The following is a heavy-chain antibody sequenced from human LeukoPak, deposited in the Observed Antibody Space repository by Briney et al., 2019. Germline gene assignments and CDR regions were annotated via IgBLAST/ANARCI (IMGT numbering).Heavy chain of an antibody. Sequence: GGSLRLSCVASGFTFTQYWMTWVRQAPGMGLEWVARLHPDGSERNYVGSVEGRFTVFGDNAKSSLFLQMHSLRVEDTAVYYCARGGYSFDYLGQGTLVTVPS. D-gene: IGHD5-12*01. J-gene: IGHJ4*02. CDR2: LHPDGSER. CDR1: GFTFTQYW. V-gene: IGHV3-7*01. CDR3: ARGGYSFDY.